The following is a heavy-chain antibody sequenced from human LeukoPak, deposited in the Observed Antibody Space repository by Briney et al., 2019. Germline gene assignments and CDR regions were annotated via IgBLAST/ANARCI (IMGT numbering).Heavy chain of an antibody. D-gene: IGHD4-17*01. V-gene: IGHV3-21*01. CDR2: ISSSSSYI. CDR1: GITFRSYG. CDR3: ARDRRTTVYLWFDP. J-gene: IGHJ5*02. Sequence: SGGSLRLSCAASGITFRSYGMHWVRQAPGKGLEWVSSISSSSSYIYYADSVKGRFTISRDNAKNSLYPQMNSLRAEDTAVYYCARDRRTTVYLWFDPWGQGTLVTVSS.